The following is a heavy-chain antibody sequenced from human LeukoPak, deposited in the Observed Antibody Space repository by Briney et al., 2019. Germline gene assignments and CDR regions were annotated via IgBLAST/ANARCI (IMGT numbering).Heavy chain of an antibody. D-gene: IGHD3-22*01. Sequence: PGGSLRLSCAAPGFTFNKARMNWVRQAPGKGLEWVGRSTSKTDGGTTDYAAPVRGRFTISRDDSKDTLYLQMNSLKTEDTAVYYCTTAQSFNSSGPLAYWGQGTLVTVSS. CDR2: STSKTDGGTT. V-gene: IGHV3-15*01. J-gene: IGHJ4*02. CDR3: TTAQSFNSSGPLAY. CDR1: GFTFNKAR.